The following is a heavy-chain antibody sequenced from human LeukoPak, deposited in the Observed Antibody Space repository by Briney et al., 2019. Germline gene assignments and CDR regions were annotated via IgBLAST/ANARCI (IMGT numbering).Heavy chain of an antibody. V-gene: IGHV3-30*02. D-gene: IGHD2-21*02. Sequence: GGSLRLSCAASGFTFSSYGMHWVRQAPGKGLEWVAFIRYDGSNKYYADSVKGRFTISRDNAKNSLYLQMNSLRAEDMALYYCAKDIRRRIVVVTAGGAAFDIWGQGTMVTVSS. CDR3: AKDIRRRIVVVTAGGAAFDI. CDR2: IRYDGSNK. CDR1: GFTFSSYG. J-gene: IGHJ3*02.